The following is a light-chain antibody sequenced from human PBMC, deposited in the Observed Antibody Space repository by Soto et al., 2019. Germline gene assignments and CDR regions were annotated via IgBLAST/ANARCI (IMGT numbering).Light chain of an antibody. J-gene: IGKJ1*01. Sequence: EIVLTQSPGTLSLSPGERAALSCRASRSLSSTSLAWYQQRPGQAPRLLIYDVSSRATGIPDRFSGSGSGTDFTLTINRLEPDDFAVYYCQQYGSSPRTFGQVTKV. CDR2: DVS. CDR1: RSLSSTS. CDR3: QQYGSSPRT. V-gene: IGKV3-20*01.